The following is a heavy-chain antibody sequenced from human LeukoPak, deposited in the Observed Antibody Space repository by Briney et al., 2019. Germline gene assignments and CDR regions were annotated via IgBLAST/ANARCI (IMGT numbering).Heavy chain of an antibody. Sequence: GGSLRLFCAASGFTFNRNAISWVRQAPGNGLEWVSTIGGSGDKTFYADSVKGRFTSSRDNSKNMLHLQMSSLTGEDTALYYCVRRGDASSGWGDHDYWGQGALVTVSS. V-gene: IGHV3-23*01. CDR1: GFTFNRNA. CDR2: IGGSGDKT. D-gene: IGHD6-19*01. J-gene: IGHJ4*02. CDR3: VRRGDASSGWGDHDY.